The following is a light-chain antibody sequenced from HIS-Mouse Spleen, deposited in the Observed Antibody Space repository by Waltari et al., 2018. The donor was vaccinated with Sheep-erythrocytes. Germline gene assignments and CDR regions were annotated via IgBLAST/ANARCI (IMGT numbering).Light chain of an antibody. CDR1: SSDVGSYKL. Sequence: QSALTQPASVSGSPGQSITIPCTGTSSDVGSYKLVSWYQQHPGKAPKLMIYEGSKRPSGVSNRFSGSKSVNTASLTISGLQAEDEADYYCCSYAGSSTWVFGGGTKLTVL. J-gene: IGLJ3*02. CDR2: EGS. V-gene: IGLV2-23*01. CDR3: CSYAGSSTWV.